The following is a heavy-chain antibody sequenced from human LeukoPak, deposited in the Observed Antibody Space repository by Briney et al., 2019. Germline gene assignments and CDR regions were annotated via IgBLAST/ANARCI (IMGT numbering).Heavy chain of an antibody. CDR2: IYTSGST. D-gene: IGHD3-22*01. CDR3: ARGLRTYYYDSSGYYNWFDP. Sequence: SQTLSLTCTVSGGSISSGSYYWSWIRQPAGKGLEWIGRIYTSGSTNYNPSLKSRVTISVDTSKNQFSLKLSSVTAADTAVYYCARGLRTYYYDSSGYYNWFDPWGQGTLVTVSS. V-gene: IGHV4-61*02. J-gene: IGHJ5*02. CDR1: GGSISSGSYY.